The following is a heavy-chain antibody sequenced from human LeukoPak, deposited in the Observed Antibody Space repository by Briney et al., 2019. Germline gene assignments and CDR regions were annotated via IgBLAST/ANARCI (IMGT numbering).Heavy chain of an antibody. Sequence: SRSLRLSCAASGFTFDESAMHWVRQAPGKGLEWVSGIGWDSKSIIYADSVKGRFTISRDNAKNSLYLQMNSLRAEDTALYYCAKAVAAPGAFDIWGRGTVVTVSS. V-gene: IGHV3-9*01. CDR2: IGWDSKSI. CDR3: AKAVAAPGAFDI. J-gene: IGHJ3*02. CDR1: GFTFDESA. D-gene: IGHD6-19*01.